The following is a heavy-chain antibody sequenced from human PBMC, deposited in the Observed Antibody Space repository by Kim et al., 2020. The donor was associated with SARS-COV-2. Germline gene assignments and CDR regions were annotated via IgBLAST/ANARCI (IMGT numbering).Heavy chain of an antibody. Sequence: PAFQGQVTISADKSINTAYLQWSSLKASDTAMYYCARHMGAATGDAFDIWGQGTMVTVSS. V-gene: IGHV5-51*01. CDR3: ARHMGAATGDAFDI. J-gene: IGHJ3*02. D-gene: IGHD1-26*01.